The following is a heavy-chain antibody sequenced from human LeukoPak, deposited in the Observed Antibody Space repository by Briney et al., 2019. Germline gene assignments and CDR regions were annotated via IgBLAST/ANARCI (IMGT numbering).Heavy chain of an antibody. D-gene: IGHD1-26*01. V-gene: IGHV4-39*01. CDR3: ATPGGRYFAY. J-gene: IGHJ4*02. CDR1: GASIRSSYPY. Sequence: SETLSLTCTVSGASIRSSYPYWGWIRQPPGKGLEWVGSIYYSGSTYYNPSLKSRVTISADTSKNQFSLNLTSVTAADTTVYYCATPGGRYFAYWGQGTLVTVSS. CDR2: IYYSGST.